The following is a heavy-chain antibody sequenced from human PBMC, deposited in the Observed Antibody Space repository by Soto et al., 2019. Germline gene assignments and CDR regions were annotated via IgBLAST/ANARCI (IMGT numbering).Heavy chain of an antibody. CDR3: ARDRGGITVSSKPLGEWFDP. Sequence: PSETLSLTCTVSGGSISSSSYYWGWIRQPPGKGLEWIGSIYYSGSTYYNPSLKSRATISLDLPKNQFSLKLTSVTAADTAVYYCARDRGGITVSSKPLGEWFDPWGQGTLVTVSS. CDR2: IYYSGST. D-gene: IGHD6-19*01. CDR1: GGSISSSSYY. V-gene: IGHV4-39*07. J-gene: IGHJ5*02.